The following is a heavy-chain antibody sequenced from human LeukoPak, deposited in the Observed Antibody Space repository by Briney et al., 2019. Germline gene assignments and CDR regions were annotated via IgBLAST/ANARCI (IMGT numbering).Heavy chain of an antibody. D-gene: IGHD1-26*01. J-gene: IGHJ4*02. CDR2: IYSAGST. CDR3: ARHESAVGALFY. CDR1: GGSISRYY. V-gene: IGHV4-59*08. Sequence: SETLSLTCTVSGGSISRYYWSWIRQPPGKGLEWIGYIYSAGSTNSNPPLKSRITISVDTSRNEFSLRLTSVTAADTAVYYCARHESAVGALFYWGQGSLVTVSS.